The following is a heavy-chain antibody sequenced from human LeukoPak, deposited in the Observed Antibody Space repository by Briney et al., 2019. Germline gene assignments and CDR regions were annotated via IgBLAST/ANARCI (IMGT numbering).Heavy chain of an antibody. CDR3: ASSNCSSTSCYPFDY. CDR2: IIPILGIA. CDR1: GGTFSSYA. J-gene: IGHJ4*02. Sequence: ASVKVSCKASGGTFSSYAISWVRQAPGQGLEWMGRIIPILGIANYAQKFQGRVTITADKSTSTAYMELSSLRSEDTAVYYCASSNCSSTSCYPFDYWGQGTLVTVSS. D-gene: IGHD2-2*01. V-gene: IGHV1-69*04.